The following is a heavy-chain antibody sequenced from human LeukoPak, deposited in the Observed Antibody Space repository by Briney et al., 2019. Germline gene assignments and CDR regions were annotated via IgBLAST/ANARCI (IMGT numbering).Heavy chain of an antibody. J-gene: IGHJ4*02. CDR1: GGSISTYY. CDR2: TYYSGST. CDR3: ARDGYDFWSGYGSSWYYFDY. V-gene: IGHV4-59*01. D-gene: IGHD3-3*01. Sequence: PSETLSLTCTVSGGSISTYYWSWLRQPPGKGLEWIGYTYYSGSTNYSPSLKSRVTISVDTSKNQFSLKLSSVTAADTAVYYCARDGYDFWSGYGSSWYYFDYWGQGTLVTVSS.